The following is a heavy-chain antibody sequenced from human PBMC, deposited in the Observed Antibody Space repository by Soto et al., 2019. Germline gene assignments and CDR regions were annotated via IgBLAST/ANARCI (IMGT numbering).Heavy chain of an antibody. V-gene: IGHV4-39*01. Sequence: SETLSLTCTVSGGSISSSSYYWGWIRQPPGKGLEWIGSIYYSGSTYYNPSLKSRVTISVDTSKNQFSLKLSSVTAADTAVYYCARPYSSSWYDYWGQGTLVTVSS. J-gene: IGHJ4*02. CDR2: IYYSGST. CDR3: ARPYSSSWYDY. D-gene: IGHD6-13*01. CDR1: GGSISSSSYY.